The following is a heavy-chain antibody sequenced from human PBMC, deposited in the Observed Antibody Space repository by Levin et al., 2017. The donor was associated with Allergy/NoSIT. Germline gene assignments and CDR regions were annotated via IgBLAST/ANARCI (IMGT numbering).Heavy chain of an antibody. V-gene: IGHV4-30-4*01. CDR3: ARVKLFGGTYYFDY. CDR1: GGSISSGDYY. J-gene: IGHJ4*02. Sequence: SQTLSLTCTVSGGSISSGDYYWSWIRQPPGKGLEWIGYIYYSGSTYYNPSLKSRVTISVDTSKNQFSLKLSSVTAADTAVYYCARVKLFGGTYYFDYWGQGTLVTVSS. D-gene: IGHD3-10*02. CDR2: IYYSGST.